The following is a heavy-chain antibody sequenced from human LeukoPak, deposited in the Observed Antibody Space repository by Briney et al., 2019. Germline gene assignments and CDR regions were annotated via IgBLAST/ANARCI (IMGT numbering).Heavy chain of an antibody. Sequence: PGRSLRLSCAASGFTFSSYAMHWVRQAPGKGLEWVAVISYDGSNKYYADSVKGRFTISRDNSKNTLYLQKNSLRAEDTAVYYCARDRRYCSGGSCRRSNYFDYWGQGTLVTVSS. CDR3: ARDRRYCSGGSCRRSNYFDY. CDR1: GFTFSSYA. D-gene: IGHD2-15*01. V-gene: IGHV3-30-3*01. J-gene: IGHJ4*02. CDR2: ISYDGSNK.